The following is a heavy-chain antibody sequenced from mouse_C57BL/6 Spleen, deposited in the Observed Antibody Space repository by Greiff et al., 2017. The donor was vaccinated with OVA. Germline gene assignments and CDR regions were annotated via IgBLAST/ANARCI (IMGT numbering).Heavy chain of an antibody. CDR3: TRETGLAWFAY. CDR1: GFTFSSYA. Sequence: EVQLVESGEGLVKPGGSLKLSCAASGFTFSSYAMSWVRQTPEKRLEWVAYISSGGDYIYYAETVKGRFTISRDNARNTLYLQMSSLKSEDTAMYYCTRETGLAWFAYWGQGTLVTVSA. CDR2: ISSGGDYI. D-gene: IGHD4-1*01. V-gene: IGHV5-9-1*02. J-gene: IGHJ3*01.